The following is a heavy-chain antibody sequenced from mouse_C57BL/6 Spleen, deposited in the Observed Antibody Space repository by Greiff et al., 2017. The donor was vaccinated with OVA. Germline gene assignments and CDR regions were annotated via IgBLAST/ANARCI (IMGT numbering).Heavy chain of an antibody. J-gene: IGHJ4*01. V-gene: IGHV1-80*01. CDR3: ASPASYYAMDY. Sequence: QLQQSGAQLVKPGASVKISCKASGYAFSSYWMNWVKQRPGKGLEWIGQIYPGDGDTNYNGKFKGKATLTADKSSSTAYMQLSSLTSEDSAVYFCASPASYYAMDYWGQGTSVTVSS. CDR1: GYAFSSYW. CDR2: IYPGDGDT.